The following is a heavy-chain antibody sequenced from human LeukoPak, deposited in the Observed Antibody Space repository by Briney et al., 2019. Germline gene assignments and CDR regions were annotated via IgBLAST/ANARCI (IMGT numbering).Heavy chain of an antibody. CDR2: FDPEDGKT. CDR1: GYTLTELS. J-gene: IGHJ5*02. Sequence: ASVKVSCKVSGYTLTELSIHWVRQAPGKGLEWVGGFDPEDGKTIYTQKFQGRVTMTEDTSTDTAYMDLSSLRAEDTAVYYCAKRPSIIVGVSNWFDPWGQGTLVTVSS. CDR3: AKRPSIIVGVSNWFDP. V-gene: IGHV1-24*01. D-gene: IGHD1-26*01.